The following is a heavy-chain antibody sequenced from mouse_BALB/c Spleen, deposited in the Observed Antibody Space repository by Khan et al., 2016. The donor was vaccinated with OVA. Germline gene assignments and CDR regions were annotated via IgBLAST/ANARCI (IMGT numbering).Heavy chain of an antibody. CDR1: GYTFTNYG. CDR3: ARPPYFSYTLDH. CDR2: INTYTGEP. Sequence: QIQLVQSGPELKKPGETVKISCKASGYTFTNYGMNWVKQSPGKALKWMGWINTYTGEPTYADDFKGRFAFSLETSANTAYLQINNLKNEDTATYFWARPPYFSYTLDHWGQGTSVTGSA. V-gene: IGHV9-3-1*01. J-gene: IGHJ4*01. D-gene: IGHD2-10*01.